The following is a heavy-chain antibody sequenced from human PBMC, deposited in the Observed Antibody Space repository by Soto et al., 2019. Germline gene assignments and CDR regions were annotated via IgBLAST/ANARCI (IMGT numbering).Heavy chain of an antibody. V-gene: IGHV3-23*01. CDR1: GLTFSHYG. CDR2: ISGGGATT. D-gene: IGHD1-20*01. J-gene: IGHJ2*01. Sequence: EVQLLESGGGLVQPGGSLRLSCAASGLTFSHYGMAWVRQAPGKGLEWVSSISGGGATTYYTDSVKGRFTISRDNSESTLSLQMNSLRAEDTALYYCAKVITLPSGGFYLWGRGTLVTVSS. CDR3: AKVITLPSGGFYL.